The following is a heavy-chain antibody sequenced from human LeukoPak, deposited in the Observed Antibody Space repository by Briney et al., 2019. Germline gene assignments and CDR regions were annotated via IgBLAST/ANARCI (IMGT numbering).Heavy chain of an antibody. Sequence: PGGSLRLSCAASGFTFRTYGMYWVRQAPGKGLEWVAFIRYDGNNKDYADSVKGRFTISRDNSRNTLYLQMNSLRAEDTAVYYCARLTGSYLDYWGQGTVVTVSS. V-gene: IGHV3-30*02. CDR2: IRYDGNNK. J-gene: IGHJ4*02. CDR3: ARLTGSYLDY. D-gene: IGHD7-27*01. CDR1: GFTFRTYG.